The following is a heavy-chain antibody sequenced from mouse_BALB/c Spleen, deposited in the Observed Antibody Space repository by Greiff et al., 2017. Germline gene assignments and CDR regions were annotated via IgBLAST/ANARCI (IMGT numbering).Heavy chain of an antibody. J-gene: IGHJ3*01. Sequence: VMLVESGPGLVAPSQSLSITCTVSGFSLTSYGVHWVRQPPGKGLEWLGVIWAGGSTNYNSALMSRLSISKDNSKSQVFLKMNSLQTDDTAMYYCATIYYDYDGAYWGQGTLVTVSA. D-gene: IGHD2-4*01. CDR2: IWAGGST. V-gene: IGHV2-9*02. CDR1: GFSLTSYG. CDR3: ATIYYDYDGAY.